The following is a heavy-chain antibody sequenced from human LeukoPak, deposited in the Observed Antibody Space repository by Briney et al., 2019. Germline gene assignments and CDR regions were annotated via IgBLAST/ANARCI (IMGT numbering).Heavy chain of an antibody. CDR1: GFSFTTYG. Sequence: GGSLRLSCAASGFSFTTYGMHWVRQAPGKGLEWVSVISYDGSNKFYADSVKGRFTISRDNSKNTLYLQMNSLRAEDTALYYCAKPPKEGLATEYFQHWGQGTLVTVSS. J-gene: IGHJ1*01. V-gene: IGHV3-30*18. CDR2: ISYDGSNK. CDR3: AKPPKEGLATEYFQH.